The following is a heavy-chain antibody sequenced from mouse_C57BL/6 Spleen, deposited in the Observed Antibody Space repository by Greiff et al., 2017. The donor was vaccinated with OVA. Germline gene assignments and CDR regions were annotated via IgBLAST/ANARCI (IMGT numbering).Heavy chain of an antibody. D-gene: IGHD1-1*01. Sequence: QVQLQQPGAELVKPGASVKMSCKASGYTFTSYWITWVKQRPGQGLEWIGDIYPGSGSTNYNEKFKSKATLTVDTSSSTAYMQLSSLTSEDSAVYYCARRAITTVVATNYFDYWGQGTTLTVSS. J-gene: IGHJ2*01. CDR2: IYPGSGST. V-gene: IGHV1-55*01. CDR1: GYTFTSYW. CDR3: ARRAITTVVATNYFDY.